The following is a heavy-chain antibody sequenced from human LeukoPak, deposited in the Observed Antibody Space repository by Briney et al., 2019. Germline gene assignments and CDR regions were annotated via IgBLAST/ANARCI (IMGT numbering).Heavy chain of an antibody. J-gene: IGHJ6*02. Sequence: GASVKVSCKASGYTFTSYGISWVRQAPGQGLEWMGWISAYNGNTNYAQKLQGRVTMTTDTSTSTAYMELRSLRSDDTAVYYCARDLGLLWFGESYYGMDVWGQGTTVTVSS. CDR2: ISAYNGNT. D-gene: IGHD3-10*01. CDR1: GYTFTSYG. CDR3: ARDLGLLWFGESYYGMDV. V-gene: IGHV1-18*01.